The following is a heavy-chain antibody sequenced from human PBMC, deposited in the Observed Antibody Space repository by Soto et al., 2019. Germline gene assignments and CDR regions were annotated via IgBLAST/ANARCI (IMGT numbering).Heavy chain of an antibody. CDR2: ISSSSSYI. CDR1: GFTFSSYS. Sequence: EVQLVESGGGLVKPGGSLRLSCAASGFTFSSYSMNWVRQAPGKGLEWVSSISSSSSYIYYADSVKGRFTISRDNAKNSLYLQMNSLRAEDTAVYYCARFSVAGTIVDYWGQGTLVTVSS. D-gene: IGHD6-19*01. J-gene: IGHJ4*02. V-gene: IGHV3-21*01. CDR3: ARFSVAGTIVDY.